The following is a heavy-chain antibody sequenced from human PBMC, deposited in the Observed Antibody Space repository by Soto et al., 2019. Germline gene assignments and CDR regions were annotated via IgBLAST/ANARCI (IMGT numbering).Heavy chain of an antibody. V-gene: IGHV3-74*01. J-gene: IGHJ4*02. Sequence: GGSLRLSCAASGFTFSSYWMHWVRQAPGKGLVWVSRINSDGSSTSYADSVKGRFTISRDNAKNTLYLQMNSLRAEDTAVYYCARAFPYYYDSSGYYPFDYWGQGTLVTVSS. CDR1: GFTFSSYW. CDR3: ARAFPYYYDSSGYYPFDY. CDR2: INSDGSST. D-gene: IGHD3-22*01.